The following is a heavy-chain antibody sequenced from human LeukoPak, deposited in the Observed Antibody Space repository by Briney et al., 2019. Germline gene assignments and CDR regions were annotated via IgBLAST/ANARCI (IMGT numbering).Heavy chain of an antibody. CDR1: GDSINDRY. CDR2: IYYRGST. CDR3: ARGGWSNDY. V-gene: IGHV4-59*11. Sequence: PSETLSLTCTVSGDSINDRYWSWIRQPPGRGLEWIGYIYYRGSTNYNPSLKSRVTISVDTSKNQFSLKLSSVTAADTAVYYCARGGWSNDYWGQGTLVTVSS. D-gene: IGHD6-19*01. J-gene: IGHJ4*02.